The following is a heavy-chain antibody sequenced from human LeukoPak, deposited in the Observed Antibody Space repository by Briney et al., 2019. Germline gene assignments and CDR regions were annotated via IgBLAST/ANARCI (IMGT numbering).Heavy chain of an antibody. Sequence: GGSLRLSCAASGFTVSTNYMSWVRQAPGKGLEWVSLIYSGGGTYYADSVKGRFTISRDNSRNTLSLQMNSLRVDDTAVYYCARGFRSVTTWGYFDHWGQGALVTVSS. D-gene: IGHD4-17*01. CDR3: ARGFRSVTTWGYFDH. CDR2: IYSGGGT. J-gene: IGHJ4*02. V-gene: IGHV3-66*01. CDR1: GFTVSTNY.